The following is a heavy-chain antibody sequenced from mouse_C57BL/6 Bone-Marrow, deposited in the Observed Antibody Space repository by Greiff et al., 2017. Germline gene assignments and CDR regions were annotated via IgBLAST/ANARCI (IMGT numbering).Heavy chain of an antibody. CDR2: IYPRSGNT. CDR3: ARIPLYYYGSSLDY. D-gene: IGHD1-1*01. Sequence: QVQLQQSGAELARPGASVKLSCKASGYTFTSYGISWVKQRTGQGLEWIGEIYPRSGNTYYNEKFKGKATLTADNSSSTAYMELRSLTSEDSAVYFCARIPLYYYGSSLDYWGQGTTLTVSS. CDR1: GYTFTSYG. J-gene: IGHJ2*01. V-gene: IGHV1-81*01.